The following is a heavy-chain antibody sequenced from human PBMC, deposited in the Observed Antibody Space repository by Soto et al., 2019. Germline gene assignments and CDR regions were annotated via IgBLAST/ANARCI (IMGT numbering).Heavy chain of an antibody. V-gene: IGHV3-30*03. CDR2: ISYDGTDE. CDR1: GFSFSSYG. D-gene: IGHD6-13*01. J-gene: IGHJ4*02. Sequence: GGSLRLSCAASGFSFSSYGMHWVRQAPGKGLEWVAMISYDGTDEYYADSVKGRFTISRDNSKNAVYLQMNSLRAEDTAVYYCAREQQQLFDYWDLGTLVTVSS. CDR3: AREQQQLFDY.